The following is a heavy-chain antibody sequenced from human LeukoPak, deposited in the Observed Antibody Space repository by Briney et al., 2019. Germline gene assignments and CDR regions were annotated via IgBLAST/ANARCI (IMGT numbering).Heavy chain of an antibody. CDR3: ARDGMQQGFDP. Sequence: SETLSLTCTVSGGSISSSSYYWGWIRQPPGKGLEWIGSIYYSGSTYYNPSLKSRVTISVDTSKNQFSLKLSSVTAADTAVYYCARDGMQQGFDPWGQGTLVTVSS. CDR1: GGSISSSSYY. V-gene: IGHV4-39*07. J-gene: IGHJ5*02. D-gene: IGHD6-13*01. CDR2: IYYSGST.